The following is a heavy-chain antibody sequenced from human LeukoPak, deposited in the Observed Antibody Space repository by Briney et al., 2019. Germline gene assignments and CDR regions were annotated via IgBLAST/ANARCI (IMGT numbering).Heavy chain of an antibody. Sequence: SETLSLTCTVSGGSISSSSYYWGWIRQPPGKGLEWIGSIYYSGSTYYNPSLKSRVTISVDTSKNQFSLKLSSVTAADTAVYYCARVIVGATTWDFDYWGQGTLVTVSS. J-gene: IGHJ4*02. D-gene: IGHD1-26*01. CDR1: GGSISSSSYY. CDR3: ARVIVGATTWDFDY. CDR2: IYYSGST. V-gene: IGHV4-39*07.